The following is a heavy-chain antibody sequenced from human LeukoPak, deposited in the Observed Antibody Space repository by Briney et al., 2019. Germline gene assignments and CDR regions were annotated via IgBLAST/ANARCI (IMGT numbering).Heavy chain of an antibody. V-gene: IGHV4-61*08. CDR1: GASLNSGGYY. CDR2: IYSSGTT. D-gene: IGHD4-17*01. Sequence: PSETLSLTCTVSGASLNSGGYYWNWIRQPPGKGLEWIGYIYSSGTTTYNPSLKSRVTISVDTSKNQFSLKLSSVTAADTAVYYCARHGRGLGPTGYWGQGTLVTVSS. CDR3: ARHGRGLGPTGY. J-gene: IGHJ4*02.